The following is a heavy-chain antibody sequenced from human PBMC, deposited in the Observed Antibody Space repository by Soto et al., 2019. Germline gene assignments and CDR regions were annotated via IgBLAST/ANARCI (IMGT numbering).Heavy chain of an antibody. Sequence: SETLSLTCAVYGGSFSGYYWSWIRQPPGKGLEWIGEINHSGSTNYNPSLKSRVTISVDTSKNQFSLKLSSVTAADTAVYYCARGGLRFLEWLDYMDVWGKRTSVTVSS. V-gene: IGHV4-34*01. D-gene: IGHD3-3*01. CDR2: INHSGST. CDR3: ARGGLRFLEWLDYMDV. J-gene: IGHJ6*03. CDR1: GGSFSGYY.